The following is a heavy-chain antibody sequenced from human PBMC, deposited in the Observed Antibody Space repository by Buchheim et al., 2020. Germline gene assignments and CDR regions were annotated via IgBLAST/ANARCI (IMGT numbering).Heavy chain of an antibody. V-gene: IGHV4-4*07. CDR1: GGSISSYY. Sequence: QVQLQESGPGLVKPSETLSLTCTVSGGSISSYYWSWMRQPARKGLEWIGRIYTSGSTNYNPPLKSRVTMSVDTSKNQFSLKLSSVTAADTAVYYCARVSGYYDSSGYQGDNWFDPWGQGTL. CDR2: IYTSGST. CDR3: ARVSGYYDSSGYQGDNWFDP. J-gene: IGHJ5*02. D-gene: IGHD3-22*01.